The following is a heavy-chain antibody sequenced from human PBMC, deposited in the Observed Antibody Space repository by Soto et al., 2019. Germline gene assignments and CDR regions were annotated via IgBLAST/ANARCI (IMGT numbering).Heavy chain of an antibody. J-gene: IGHJ4*01. V-gene: IGHV4-61*01. CDR1: GGSVRSASYY. Sequence: SATLPLTCTVCGGSVRSASYYWSWILHPPGKGLECIGYIYPGGSTNSNPSLKSRVTTSVDTSMRQFSLKLSSGIAADTAVYYCAKGLGDVHFESWGQEIGVDVS. D-gene: IGHD3-16*01. CDR2: IYPGGST. CDR3: AKGLGDVHFES.